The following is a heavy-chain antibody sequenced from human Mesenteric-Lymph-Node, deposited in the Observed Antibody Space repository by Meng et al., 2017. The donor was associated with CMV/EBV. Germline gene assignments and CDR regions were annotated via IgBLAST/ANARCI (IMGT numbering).Heavy chain of an antibody. CDR1: GGSISSSNW. D-gene: IGHD6-19*01. V-gene: IGHV4-4*02. J-gene: IGHJ4*02. CDR2: IYHGGAT. Sequence: CAVSGGSISSSNWWTWVRQPPGKGLEWIGEIYHGGATNYNPSLKSRVTISVDKSKNQVSLQLSSVTAADTAIYYCARAFGIAEAVDYWGQGTLVTVSS. CDR3: ARAFGIAEAVDY.